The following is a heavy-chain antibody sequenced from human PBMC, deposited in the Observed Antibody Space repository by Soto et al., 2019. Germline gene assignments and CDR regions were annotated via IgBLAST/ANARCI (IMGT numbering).Heavy chain of an antibody. J-gene: IGHJ4*02. CDR3: ARDGGSGSYRIFDY. CDR1: GYTFTSSG. V-gene: IGHV1-18*01. CDR2: ISTYTGNT. Sequence: ASVKVSCKASGYTFTSSGISWVRQAPGRGLEWMGWISTYTGNTNYAQNFQGRVTMTTDTSTSTAYMELRSLRSDDTAMYYCARDGGSGSYRIFDYWGQGTMVTVS. D-gene: IGHD1-26*01.